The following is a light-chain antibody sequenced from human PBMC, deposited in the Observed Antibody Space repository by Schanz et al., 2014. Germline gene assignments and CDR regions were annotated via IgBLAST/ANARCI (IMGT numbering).Light chain of an antibody. J-gene: IGKJ4*01. V-gene: IGKV3-11*01. CDR1: QSVGSK. CDR2: DAS. CDR3: QQRNNWPLT. Sequence: EIVLTQSPGTLSLSPGERVTLSCRASQSVGSKLAWYQQKPGQAPRLLIYDASNRATGIPARFSGSGSGTDFTLSISGLEPEDVAVYYCQQRNNWPLTFGGGTKVEI.